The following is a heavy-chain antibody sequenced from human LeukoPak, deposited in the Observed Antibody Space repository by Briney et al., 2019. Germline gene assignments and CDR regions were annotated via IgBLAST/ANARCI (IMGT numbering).Heavy chain of an antibody. CDR1: GFTFSNYW. V-gene: IGHV3-74*01. Sequence: PGGSLRLSCAASGFTFSNYWMHWIRQVPGKGLVWVSHIKYDGSATNYADSVKGRFTISRDNSKNTLYLQMNSLRAEDTAVYYCARDIGSGWYYYYYGMDVWGQGTTVTVSS. CDR2: IKYDGSAT. CDR3: ARDIGSGWYYYYYGMDV. J-gene: IGHJ6*02. D-gene: IGHD6-19*01.